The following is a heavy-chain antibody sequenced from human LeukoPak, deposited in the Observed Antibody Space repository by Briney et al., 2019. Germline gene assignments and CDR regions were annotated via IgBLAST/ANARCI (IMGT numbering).Heavy chain of an antibody. CDR1: GGSISSYY. V-gene: IGHV4-59*01. Sequence: PSETLSLTGTVSGGSISSYYWSWIRQPPGKGLEWIGYISYSGSTNYNPSLKSRVTISVDTSKNQFPLRLSSVTAADTAVYYCARAKTDYSILFNSWGQGTLVTVSS. J-gene: IGHJ4*02. CDR2: ISYSGST. CDR3: ARAKTDYSILFNS. D-gene: IGHD3-9*01.